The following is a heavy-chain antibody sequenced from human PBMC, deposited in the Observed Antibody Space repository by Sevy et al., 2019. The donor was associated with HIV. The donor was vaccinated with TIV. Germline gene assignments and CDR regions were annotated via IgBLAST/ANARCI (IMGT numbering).Heavy chain of an antibody. J-gene: IGHJ3*02. CDR3: AKGCKRPPASFGDAFDI. Sequence: GGSLRLSCAASGFTFDDYAMHWVRQAPGKGLEWVSGISWNSGSIGYADSVKGRFTISRDNAKNSLYLQMNSLRAEDTALYYCAKGCKRPPASFGDAFDIWGQGTMVTVSS. D-gene: IGHD3-16*01. CDR1: GFTFDDYA. CDR2: ISWNSGSI. V-gene: IGHV3-9*01.